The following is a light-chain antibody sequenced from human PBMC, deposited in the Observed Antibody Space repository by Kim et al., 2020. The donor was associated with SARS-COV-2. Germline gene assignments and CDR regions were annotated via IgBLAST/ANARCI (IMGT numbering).Light chain of an antibody. CDR3: NSRDSSGNHWV. V-gene: IGLV3-19*01. CDR1: SLRSYY. J-gene: IGLJ3*02. Sequence: LGQKVRITCQGDSLRSYYARWYQQEPGQAPVLVIYGKNNRPSGIPDRFSGSSSGNTASLTITGAQAEDEADYYCNSRDSSGNHWVFGGGTQLTVL. CDR2: GKN.